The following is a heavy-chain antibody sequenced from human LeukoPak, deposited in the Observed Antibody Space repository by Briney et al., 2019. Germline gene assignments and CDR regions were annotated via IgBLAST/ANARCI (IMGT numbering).Heavy chain of an antibody. V-gene: IGHV4-4*07. D-gene: IGHD3-22*01. J-gene: IGHJ5*02. CDR3: ARGRYYYDSRESYNWFDP. CDR2: IYTSGST. CDR1: GYSISSGYY. Sequence: SETLSLTCTVSGYSISSGYYWVWIRQPGGKGLEWIRRIYTSGSTNYNPSLKSRVTMSVDTSKNQFSLKLSSVTAADTAVYYCARGRYYYDSRESYNWFDPWGQGTLVTVSS.